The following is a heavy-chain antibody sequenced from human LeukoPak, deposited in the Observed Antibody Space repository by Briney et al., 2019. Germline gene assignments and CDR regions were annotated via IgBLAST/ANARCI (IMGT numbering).Heavy chain of an antibody. CDR3: ATPYSGGYQGLDI. CDR1: GGSISSNKYY. CDR2: IYYSGCT. Sequence: PSETLSLTCTVSGGSISSNKYYWGWIRQPPGKGLEWIGSIYYSGCTYYNPTLKSRVTIFVDTSKNQFSLKLSSVTAADTAVYYCATPYSGGYQGLDIWGQGTMVTVSS. D-gene: IGHD1-26*01. V-gene: IGHV4-39*01. J-gene: IGHJ3*02.